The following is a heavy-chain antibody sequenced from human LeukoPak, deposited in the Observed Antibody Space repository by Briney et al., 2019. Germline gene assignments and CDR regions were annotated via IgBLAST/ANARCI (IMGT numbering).Heavy chain of an antibody. CDR3: AKERALGELNDAFDI. CDR2: INSDGSGR. D-gene: IGHD3-10*01. J-gene: IGHJ3*02. V-gene: IGHV3-74*01. Sequence: GGSLRLSCAASGFTFSNYWMHWVRQAPGKGLVWVSRINSDGSGRNYADSVKGRFTISRDNTKNSLYLQMNSLRAEDTALYYCAKERALGELNDAFDIWGQGTTVTVSS. CDR1: GFTFSNYW.